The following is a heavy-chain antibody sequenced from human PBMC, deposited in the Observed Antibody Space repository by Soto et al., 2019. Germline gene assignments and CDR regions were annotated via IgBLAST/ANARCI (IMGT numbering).Heavy chain of an antibody. CDR2: IYYSGST. CDR3: ASLPLGGVATIVTPTHYYYYGMDV. Sequence: SETLSLTCTVSGGSISSYYWSWIRQPPGKGLEWIGYIYYSGSTNYNPSLKSRVTISVDTSKNQFSLKLSSVTAADTAVYYCASLPLGGVATIVTPTHYYYYGMDVWGQGTTVTVSS. CDR1: GGSISSYY. V-gene: IGHV4-59*01. J-gene: IGHJ6*02. D-gene: IGHD5-12*01.